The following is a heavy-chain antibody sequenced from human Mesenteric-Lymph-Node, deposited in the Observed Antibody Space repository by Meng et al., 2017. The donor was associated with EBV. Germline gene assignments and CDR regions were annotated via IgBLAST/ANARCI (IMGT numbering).Heavy chain of an antibody. J-gene: IGHJ5*02. V-gene: IGHV4-39*01. CDR3: ARREASSPGWFDP. CDR2: IYYSGST. D-gene: IGHD6-13*01. Sequence: LQMRDAGPGLVKPSETLSLPCTVSGGSISSSNYYWGWIRQPPGKGLEWIGSIYYSGSTHYNPSLKSRVTISEDTSKNQFSLKVSSVIAADTAVYYCARREASSPGWFDPWGQGTLVTVSS. CDR1: GGSISSSNYY.